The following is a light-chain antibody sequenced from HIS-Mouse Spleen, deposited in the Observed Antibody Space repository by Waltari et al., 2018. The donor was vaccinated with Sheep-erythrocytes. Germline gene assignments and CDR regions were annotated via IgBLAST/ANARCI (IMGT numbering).Light chain of an antibody. J-gene: IGLJ1*01. CDR1: SRDVGGYNY. CDR3: CSYAGSYNHV. V-gene: IGLV2-11*01. Sequence: QSALTQPRPVSGSPGQSVTIPCTATSRDVGGYNYVSWYQQPPAKAPKLMIYDVSKRPSGVPDRFSGSKSGNTASLTISGLQAEDEADYYCCSYAGSYNHVFATGTKVTVL. CDR2: DVS.